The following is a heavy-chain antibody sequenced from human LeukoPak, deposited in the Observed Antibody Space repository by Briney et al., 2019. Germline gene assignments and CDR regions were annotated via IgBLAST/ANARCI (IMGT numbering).Heavy chain of an antibody. V-gene: IGHV1-2*02. D-gene: IGHD3-3*01. Sequence: GASVKVSCKASGYTFTGYYMHWVRQAPGQGLEWMGWINPNSGGTNYAQKFQGRVTMTRDTSISTAYMELSRLRSDDTAVCYCARDKGRNTYYDFWSGYYTGSAFDIWGQGTMVAVSS. CDR3: ARDKGRNTYYDFWSGYYTGSAFDI. J-gene: IGHJ3*02. CDR2: INPNSGGT. CDR1: GYTFTGYY.